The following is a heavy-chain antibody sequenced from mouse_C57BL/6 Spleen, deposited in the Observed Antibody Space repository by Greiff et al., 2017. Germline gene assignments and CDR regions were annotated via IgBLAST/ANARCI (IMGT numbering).Heavy chain of an antibody. CDR3: ARQDGNRNYFDY. CDR1: GFTFSSYG. D-gene: IGHD2-1*01. Sequence: EVNLVESGGDLVKPGGSLKLSCAASGFTFSSYGMSWVRQTPDKRLEWVATISSGGSYTYYPDSVKGRFTISRDNAKNTLYLQMSSLKSEDTAMYYCARQDGNRNYFDYWGQGTTLTVSS. J-gene: IGHJ2*01. V-gene: IGHV5-6*01. CDR2: ISSGGSYT.